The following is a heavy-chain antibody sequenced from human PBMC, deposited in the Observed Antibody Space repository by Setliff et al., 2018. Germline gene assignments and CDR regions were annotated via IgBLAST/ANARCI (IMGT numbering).Heavy chain of an antibody. V-gene: IGHV4-61*05. Sequence: SETLSLTCTVSGGSISSSSYYWGWIRQPPGKGLEWIGHIYIGGSANYNPSLKSRVTISVDTSKNQFSLKLSSVTAADTAVYYCASGYSYYYYYYYYMDVWGKGTTVTVSS. CDR3: ASGYSYYYYYYYYMDV. CDR1: GGSISSSSYY. CDR2: IYIGGSA. D-gene: IGHD5-18*01. J-gene: IGHJ6*03.